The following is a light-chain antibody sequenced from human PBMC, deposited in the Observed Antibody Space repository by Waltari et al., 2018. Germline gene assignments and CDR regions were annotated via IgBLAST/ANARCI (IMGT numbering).Light chain of an antibody. CDR3: QQLNSFPRT. CDR1: QGFSSF. J-gene: IGKJ1*01. V-gene: IGKV1-9*01. CDR2: SAS. Sequence: DIQLTQSPSFLSASVGDRVTITCRASQGFSSFLSWYQQKPGTAPKLLIYSASTLQSGVPSRFSGRGSGTEFTLTISSLQPEEFATYYCQQLNSFPRTFGQGTKV.